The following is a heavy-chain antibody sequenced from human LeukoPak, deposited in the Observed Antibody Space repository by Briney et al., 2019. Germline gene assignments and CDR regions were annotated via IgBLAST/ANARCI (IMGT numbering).Heavy chain of an antibody. J-gene: IGHJ5*02. V-gene: IGHV3-21*01. CDR1: GFTFSSYS. Sequence: GGSLRLSCEASGFTFSSYSMNWVGQAPGKGLEWVSSISSSSSYIYYADSVKGRFTISRDNAKNSLYLQMNSLRAEDTAVYYCARDSIAAARNWFDPWGQGTLVTVSS. CDR3: ARDSIAAARNWFDP. D-gene: IGHD6-13*01. CDR2: ISSSSSYI.